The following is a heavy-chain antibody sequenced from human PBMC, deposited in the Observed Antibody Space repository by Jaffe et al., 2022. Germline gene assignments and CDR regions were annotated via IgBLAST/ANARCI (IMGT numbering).Heavy chain of an antibody. J-gene: IGHJ5*02. Sequence: QVQLQESGPGLVKPSQTLSLTCTVSGGSISSGSYYWSWIRQPAGKGLEWIGRIYTSGSTNYNPSLKSRVTISVDTSKNQFSLKLSSVTAADTAVYYCARDHYYDSSGYLYNWFDPWGQGTLVTVSS. CDR3: ARDHYYDSSGYLYNWFDP. D-gene: IGHD3-22*01. CDR1: GGSISSGSYY. CDR2: IYTSGST. V-gene: IGHV4-61*02.